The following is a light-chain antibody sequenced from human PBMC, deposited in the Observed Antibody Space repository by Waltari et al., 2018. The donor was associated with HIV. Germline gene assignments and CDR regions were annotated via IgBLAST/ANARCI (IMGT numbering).Light chain of an antibody. CDR3: SSYAATTTIV. V-gene: IGLV2-14*01. Sequence: QSVLTQPASVSGSPGQSITIPCTGTNSDLGPYDYVSWYQQHPGKAPNLLIYEVTIRSPGISYRFFGSKSGNTASMTISGLQAEDEAHYYCSSYAATTTIVFGGGTRLTVL. CDR2: EVT. CDR1: NSDLGPYDY. J-gene: IGLJ3*02.